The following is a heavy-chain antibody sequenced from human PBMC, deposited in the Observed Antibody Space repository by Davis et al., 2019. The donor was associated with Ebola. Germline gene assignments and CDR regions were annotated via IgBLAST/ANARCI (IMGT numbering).Heavy chain of an antibody. D-gene: IGHD3-10*01. CDR2: IYYSGST. CDR1: GGSISSFY. V-gene: IGHV4-59*01. Sequence: MPSETLSLTCTVSGGSISSFYWSWIRQPPGKGLEWIGYIYYSGSTNYNPSLKSRVTISVDTSKNQFSLNLTSVTAADTAVYYCARGLEVRGVIIENWFDPWGQGTLVTVSS. CDR3: ARGLEVRGVIIENWFDP. J-gene: IGHJ5*02.